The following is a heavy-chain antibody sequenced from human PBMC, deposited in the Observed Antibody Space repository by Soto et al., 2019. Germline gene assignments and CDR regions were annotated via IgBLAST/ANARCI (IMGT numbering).Heavy chain of an antibody. CDR2: IYSGDSDT. Sequence: GESLKISCKGSGYSFTNYWIGWVRQMPGKGLEWLGIIYSGDSDTKYSPSFQGQVSISAEKSISTAYLQWSSLKASDTAMYYWARLLGSSWSGRIDCWGQGTLVTVSS. D-gene: IGHD6-13*01. CDR3: ARLLGSSWSGRIDC. CDR1: GYSFTNYW. J-gene: IGHJ4*02. V-gene: IGHV5-51*01.